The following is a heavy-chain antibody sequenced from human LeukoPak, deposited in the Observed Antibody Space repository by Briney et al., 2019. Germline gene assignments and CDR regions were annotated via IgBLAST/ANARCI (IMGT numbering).Heavy chain of an antibody. D-gene: IGHD5-24*01. Sequence: GGSLRLSCAASGFTVTSYYMSWVRQAPGKGLEWVSIIYGGGSTSYADSVTGRFTISRDNSGNTLSLQMSSLRAEDTAVYYCARARSWPEHAFDTWGQGTMVIVSS. CDR1: GFTVTSYY. V-gene: IGHV3-53*01. CDR2: IYGGGST. J-gene: IGHJ3*02. CDR3: ARARSWPEHAFDT.